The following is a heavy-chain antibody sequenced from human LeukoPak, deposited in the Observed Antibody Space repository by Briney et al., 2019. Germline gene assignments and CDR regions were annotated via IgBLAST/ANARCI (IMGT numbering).Heavy chain of an antibody. D-gene: IGHD3-10*01. V-gene: IGHV3-33*01. CDR1: GFTFSSYG. J-gene: IGHJ6*02. CDR2: IWYDGSNK. CDR3: ARGPLWFGELLDYYYGMDV. Sequence: GGSLRLFCAASGFTFSSYGMHWVRQAPGKGLEWVAVIWYDGSNKYYADSVKGRFTISRDNSKNTLYLQMNSLRAEDTAVYYCARGPLWFGELLDYYYGMDVWGQGTTVTVSS.